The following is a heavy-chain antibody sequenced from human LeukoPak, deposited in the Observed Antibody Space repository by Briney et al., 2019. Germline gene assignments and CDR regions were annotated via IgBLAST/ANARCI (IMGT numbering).Heavy chain of an antibody. D-gene: IGHD3-22*01. CDR1: GFTFSSYS. V-gene: IGHV3-21*03. CDR3: AREDNDSSGYYLFDY. J-gene: IGHJ4*02. CDR2: ISSSSSYI. Sequence: GGSLRLSCAASGFTFSSYSMNWVRQAPGKGLEWVSSISSSSSYIYYADSVKGRFTISRDNAKNSLYLQMNSLRAEDTAVYYCAREDNDSSGYYLFDYWGQGTLVTVSS.